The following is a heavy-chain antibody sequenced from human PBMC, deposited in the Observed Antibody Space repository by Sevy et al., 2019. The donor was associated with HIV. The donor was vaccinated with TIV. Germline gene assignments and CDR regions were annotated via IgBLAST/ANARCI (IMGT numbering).Heavy chain of an antibody. CDR2: IYYTRST. CDR3: ARGSPQHYSGMDV. J-gene: IGHJ6*02. CDR1: GDSISGYY. D-gene: IGHD6-13*01. V-gene: IGHV4-59*01. Sequence: SETLSLTCTVSGDSISGYYWSWIRQPPGKGLEWIGYIYYTRSTNYNPSLKSRVTISKDTSKNQFSLKLSSVTAADTAVYYCARGSPQHYSGMDVWGQGTTVTVSS.